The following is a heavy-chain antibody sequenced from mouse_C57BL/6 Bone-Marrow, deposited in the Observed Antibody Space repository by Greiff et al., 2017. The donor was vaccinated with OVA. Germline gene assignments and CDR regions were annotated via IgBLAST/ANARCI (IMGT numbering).Heavy chain of an antibody. D-gene: IGHD1-1*01. CDR1: GYTFTDYN. CDR2: INPNNGGT. J-gene: IGHJ2*01. Sequence: VQLQQSGPELVKPGASVKMSCKASGYTFTDYNMHWVKQSHGKSLEWIGYINPNNGGTSYNQKFKGKATLTVNKSSSTAYMELRSLTSEDSAVYYCARGLLTRRYFDYWGQGTTLTVSS. V-gene: IGHV1-22*01. CDR3: ARGLLTRRYFDY.